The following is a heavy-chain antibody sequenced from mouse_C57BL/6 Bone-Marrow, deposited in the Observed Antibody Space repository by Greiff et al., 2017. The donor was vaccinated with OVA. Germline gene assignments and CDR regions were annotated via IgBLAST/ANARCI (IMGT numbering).Heavy chain of an antibody. CDR3: ARGRVFYAMDD. V-gene: IGHV1-50*01. CDR2: IDPSDSYT. J-gene: IGHJ4*01. Sequence: QVQLQQPGAELVKPGASVKLSCKASGYTFTSYWMPWVKQRPGQGLEWIGEIDPSDSYTNYNQKFKGKATLTVDTSSSTAYMQLSSLTSEDSAVYYCARGRVFYAMDDWGQGTSVTVSS. CDR1: GYTFTSYW.